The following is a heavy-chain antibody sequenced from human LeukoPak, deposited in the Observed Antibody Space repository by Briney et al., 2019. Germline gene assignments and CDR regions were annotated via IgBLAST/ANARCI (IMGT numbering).Heavy chain of an antibody. CDR2: ISYDGSNK. CDR1: GFTFSIYG. CDR3: AKDGIVVVPAAKYYYYYYMDV. Sequence: SGGSLRLSCAASGFTFSIYGMHWVRQAPGKGLEWVAVISYDGSNKYYADSVKGRFTISRDNSKNTLYLQMNSLRAEDTAVYYCAKDGIVVVPAAKYYYYYYMDVWGKGTTVTVSS. D-gene: IGHD2-2*01. V-gene: IGHV3-30*18. J-gene: IGHJ6*03.